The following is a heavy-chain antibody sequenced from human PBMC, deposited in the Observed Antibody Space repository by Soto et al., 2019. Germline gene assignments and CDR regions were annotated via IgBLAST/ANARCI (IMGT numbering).Heavy chain of an antibody. J-gene: IGHJ4*02. CDR2: IFYSGST. Sequence: PSETLSLTCTVSGGSVNSYYWSWIRQPPGKGLEWIGYIFYSGSTKSNPSLKSRVTMSVDMSKSQFSLRLTSVTAADTAVYYCARVFPSYCGGDCSYFDSWGQGTLVTVSS. V-gene: IGHV4-59*02. CDR1: GGSVNSYY. D-gene: IGHD2-21*02. CDR3: ARVFPSYCGGDCSYFDS.